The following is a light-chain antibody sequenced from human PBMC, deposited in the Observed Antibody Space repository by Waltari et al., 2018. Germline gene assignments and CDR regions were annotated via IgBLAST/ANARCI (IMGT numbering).Light chain of an antibody. CDR2: RND. CDR3: AAWDDTLNGRWE. Sequence: QSVLTQPPSASATPGQRVTISCSGSSSHIGSNIVNWYQQVPGTTPKRLIYRNDQRPSGVPDRFSGSKSGTSASLAISGLRSEDEADYYCAAWDDTLNGRWEFGGGTKLTVL. CDR1: SSHIGSNI. V-gene: IGLV1-44*01. J-gene: IGLJ3*02.